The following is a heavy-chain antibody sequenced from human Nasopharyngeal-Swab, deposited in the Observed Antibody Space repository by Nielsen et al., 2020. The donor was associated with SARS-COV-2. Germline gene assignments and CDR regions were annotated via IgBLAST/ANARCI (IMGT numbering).Heavy chain of an antibody. V-gene: IGHV4-34*01. CDR3: ARGPDQVHSFDS. Sequence: SETLSLPCAVYGGSFSDSPWSWLRLLPGKGLELIGEINHRGGTAYRSSLKSRVSISVDTSKNQFSLELRSVTAADTAVYFCARGPDQVHSFDSWDQGRLVTVSS. J-gene: IGHJ4*02. CDR2: INHRGGT. D-gene: IGHD2-2*01. CDR1: GGSFSDSP.